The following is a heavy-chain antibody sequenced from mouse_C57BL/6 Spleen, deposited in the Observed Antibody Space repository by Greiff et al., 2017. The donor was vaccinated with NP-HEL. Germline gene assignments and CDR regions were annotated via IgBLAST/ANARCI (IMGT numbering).Heavy chain of an antibody. CDR1: GYTFTSYW. CDR3: ARSYYGSRRGNYFDY. D-gene: IGHD1-1*01. Sequence: QVQLQQPGAELVMPGASVKLSCKASGYTFTSYWMHWVKQRPGQGLEWIGELDPSDSYTNYNQKFKGKSTLTVDKSSSTAYMQLSSLTSEDSAVYYCARSYYGSRRGNYFDYWGQGTTLTVSS. J-gene: IGHJ2*01. V-gene: IGHV1-69*01. CDR2: LDPSDSYT.